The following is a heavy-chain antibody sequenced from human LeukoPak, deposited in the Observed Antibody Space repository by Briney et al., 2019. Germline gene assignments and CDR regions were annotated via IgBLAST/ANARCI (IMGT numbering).Heavy chain of an antibody. CDR2: INRDAGEK. J-gene: IGHJ4*02. V-gene: IGHV3-7*01. D-gene: IGHD2-8*02. Sequence: GRSLRLSCGAAGFTFSNYWMTWVRQAPGKGLRGVANINRDAGEKYYADSGKGRFSISRGHAKSSLFLQMTCQRAADPCAYACARDDPVVYATYAHWGQGNLVTVSS. CDR1: GFTFSNYW. CDR3: ARDDPVVYATYAH.